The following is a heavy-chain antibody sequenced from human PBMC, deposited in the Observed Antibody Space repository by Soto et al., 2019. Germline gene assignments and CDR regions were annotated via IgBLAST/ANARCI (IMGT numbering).Heavy chain of an antibody. Sequence: QVQLVQSGAEVKNPGSSVKVSCTASGDPFNSYTLNWVRQAPGQGLEWVGRVNPIVGVSNSAQKFHGRVTITADKSTSKAYLYLTSLKSEDTAVYYCATSYGSGSTHFDFWGQGTLVTVSS. J-gene: IGHJ4*02. CDR2: VNPIVGVS. CDR1: GDPFNSYT. CDR3: ATSYGSGSTHFDF. V-gene: IGHV1-69*02. D-gene: IGHD3-10*01.